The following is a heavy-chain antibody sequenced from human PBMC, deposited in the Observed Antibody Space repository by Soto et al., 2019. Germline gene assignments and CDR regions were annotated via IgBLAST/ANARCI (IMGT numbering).Heavy chain of an antibody. Sequence: QVQLQQSGPGLLKPSQTLSLTCAISGDSVSSNSDAWNWIRQSPSRGLEWLGRTYYRSKWYNDYAVSVKRRITINPDTSKDQFSLQLNSVNPEVPSVYYCERSGPIAVAGFDYWGQGTLVTVST. CDR3: ERSGPIAVAGFDY. CDR1: GDSVSSNSDA. J-gene: IGHJ4*02. V-gene: IGHV6-1*01. CDR2: TYYRSKWYN. D-gene: IGHD6-19*01.